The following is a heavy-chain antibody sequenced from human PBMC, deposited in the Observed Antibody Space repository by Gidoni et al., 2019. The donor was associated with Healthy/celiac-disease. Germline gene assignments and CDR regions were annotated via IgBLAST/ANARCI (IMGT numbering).Heavy chain of an antibody. J-gene: IGHJ4*02. CDR2: ISYDGSNK. CDR3: ARAIEITTEESFDY. Sequence: QVQLVESGGGVVQPGRSLRLPCAASGFTSSSYAMHWARQAPGKGLEWVAVISYDGSNKYYADSVKGRFTISRDNSKNTLYLQMNSLRAEDTAVYYCARAIEITTEESFDYWGQGTLVTVSS. D-gene: IGHD3-16*01. CDR1: GFTSSSYA. V-gene: IGHV3-30-3*01.